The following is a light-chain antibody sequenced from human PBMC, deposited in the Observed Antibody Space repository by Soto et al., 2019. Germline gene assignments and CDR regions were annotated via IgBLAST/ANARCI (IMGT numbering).Light chain of an antibody. CDR2: KAS. J-gene: IGKJ5*01. CDR1: QSISSW. CDR3: QQYSTYST. V-gene: IGKV1-5*03. Sequence: DIQMTQSPSTLSASVGYRVTITCRASQSISSWLAWYQQKPGKAPKLLIYKASTLESGVPSNFSGSGSGTEFTLTISSLQPDDFATYYCQQYSTYSTFGQGTRLEI.